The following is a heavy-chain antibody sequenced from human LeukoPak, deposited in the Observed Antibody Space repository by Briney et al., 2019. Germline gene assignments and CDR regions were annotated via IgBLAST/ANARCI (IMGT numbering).Heavy chain of an antibody. CDR2: INHSGSA. Sequence: SETLSLTCAVYGGSFSDYYWIWIRQSPGKGLEWLGQINHSGSANYNPSLKSRITISVDSSKNQFSLELTSVTAADTAVYYCARQGASYGDYVWGYYYMDVWGRGTTVTLSS. J-gene: IGHJ6*03. CDR3: ARQGASYGDYVWGYYYMDV. D-gene: IGHD4-17*01. V-gene: IGHV4-34*01. CDR1: GGSFSDYY.